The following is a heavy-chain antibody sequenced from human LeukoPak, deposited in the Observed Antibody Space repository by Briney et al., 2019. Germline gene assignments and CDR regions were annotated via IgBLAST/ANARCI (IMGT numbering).Heavy chain of an antibody. V-gene: IGHV3-48*03. CDR3: ARGSVTADY. CDR2: ISSSGSTI. Sequence: QPGGSLRLSCAASGFTFSSYEMNWVRQAPGKGLEWVSYISSSGSTIYYADSVKGRFTISRDNAKNSLYLQMNSLRAEDTAVYYCARGSVTADYWGQGTLVTVSS. J-gene: IGHJ4*02. D-gene: IGHD1-14*01. CDR1: GFTFSSYE.